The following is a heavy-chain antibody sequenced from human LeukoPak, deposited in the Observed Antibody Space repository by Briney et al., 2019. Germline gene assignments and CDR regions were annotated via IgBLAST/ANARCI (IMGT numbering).Heavy chain of an antibody. V-gene: IGHV3-48*04. D-gene: IGHD3-3*01. CDR2: ISSSSSSI. CDR1: GFTFSSYS. J-gene: IGHJ5*02. Sequence: GGSLRLSCAASGFTFSSYSMNWVRQAPRKGLEWVSYISSSSSSISYADSVKGRFTISRDNAKNSLYLQMNSLRAEDTAVYYCARVGDFWSGYQIDPWGQGTLVTVSS. CDR3: ARVGDFWSGYQIDP.